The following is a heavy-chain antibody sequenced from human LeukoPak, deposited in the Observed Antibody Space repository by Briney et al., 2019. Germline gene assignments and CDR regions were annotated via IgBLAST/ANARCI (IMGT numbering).Heavy chain of an antibody. CDR1: GFTFSSYA. CDR2: ISGSDNST. Sequence: PGGSLRLSCAASGFTFSSYAMSWVRQAPGKGLEWVSAISGSDNSTYYADSVKGRFTISRDNSKYTLYLQMNSLRAEDTAVYYCAKDPMTTVTTTAYWGQGTLVTVSS. J-gene: IGHJ4*02. CDR3: AKDPMTTVTTTAY. V-gene: IGHV3-23*01. D-gene: IGHD4-17*01.